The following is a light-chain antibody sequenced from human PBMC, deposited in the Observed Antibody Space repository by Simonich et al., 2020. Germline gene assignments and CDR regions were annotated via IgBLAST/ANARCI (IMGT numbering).Light chain of an antibody. J-gene: IGKJ4*01. V-gene: IGKV1-5*03. CDR1: QSISSW. Sequence: DIQMTQSPSTLSASVGDIVTITCRASQSISSWLAWYQQKPGKAPNVLIDKASSLERGVPSRFSGSGSGTEFTLTISSLQPDDFATYYCQQYNSYSLTFGGGTKVEIK. CDR3: QQYNSYSLT. CDR2: KAS.